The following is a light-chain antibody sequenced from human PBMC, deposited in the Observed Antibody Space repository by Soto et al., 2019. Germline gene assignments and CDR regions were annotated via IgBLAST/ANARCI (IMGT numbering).Light chain of an antibody. J-gene: IGKJ1*01. CDR1: QSVSSN. Sequence: EIVMTQSPATLSVSPGERATLSCSASQSVSSNLAWYQQKPGQAPRLLIYGASTRAKGSPARFSGSGSGKEFTLTIRSLQSEDFAVYYCQQYNNWPPWPFGQGTKVEIK. CDR2: GAS. V-gene: IGKV3-15*01. CDR3: QQYNNWPPWP.